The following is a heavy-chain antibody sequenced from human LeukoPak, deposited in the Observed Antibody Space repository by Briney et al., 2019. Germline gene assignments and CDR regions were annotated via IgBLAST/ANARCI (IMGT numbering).Heavy chain of an antibody. CDR1: GFTFSSDW. CDR3: AGEEVAG. J-gene: IGHJ4*02. V-gene: IGHV3-7*01. CDR2: IKEDGSEK. D-gene: IGHD6-19*01. Sequence: GGSLRLSCAASGFTFSSDWMSWIRQAPGKGLEWVANIKEDGSEKNYVDSVQGRFTISRDNAKNSLYLQMNSLRAEDTAVYYCAGEEVAGGGQGTLVTVSS.